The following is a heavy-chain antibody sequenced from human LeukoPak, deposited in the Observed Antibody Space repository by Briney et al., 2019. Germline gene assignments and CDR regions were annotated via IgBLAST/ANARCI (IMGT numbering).Heavy chain of an antibody. CDR1: GDSISFYY. V-gene: IGHV4-4*07. D-gene: IGHD3-3*01. CDR2: IYSSGST. J-gene: IGHJ4*02. CDR3: AREWRY. Sequence: PSETLSLTCTVSGDSISFYYWTWIRQPAGKGLQWIGRIYSSGSTNYNPSLKSRVTISLDKSKNQFSLRLTSVTAADTAVYYCAREWRYWGQGTLVTVS.